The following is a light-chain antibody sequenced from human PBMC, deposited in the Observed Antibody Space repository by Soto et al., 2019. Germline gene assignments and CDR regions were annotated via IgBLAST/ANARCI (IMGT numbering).Light chain of an antibody. CDR3: QQYDSYRT. CDR1: QNVSTW. V-gene: IGKV1-5*01. Sequence: DIQMTQSPSTLSASVGDRVTITCRASQNVSTWLAWYQHKPRRAPKLLRFDVSNLESGVPSRFSGSGSGTEFTLTISSLQSDDFATYYCQQYDSYRTFGQGTKVDIK. CDR2: DVS. J-gene: IGKJ1*01.